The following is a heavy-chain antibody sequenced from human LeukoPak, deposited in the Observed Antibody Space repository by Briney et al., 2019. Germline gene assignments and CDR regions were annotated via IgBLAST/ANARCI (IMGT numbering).Heavy chain of an antibody. CDR1: GGSISSSSYY. CDR2: IYYSGST. D-gene: IGHD2-15*01. Sequence: SETLSLTCTVSGGSISSSSYYWGWIRQPPGKGLEWIGSIYYSGSTYYNPSLKSRVTISVDTSKNQFSLKLSSVTAADTAVYYCARSPIVVVVAANNWFDPWGQGTLVTVSS. J-gene: IGHJ5*02. CDR3: ARSPIVVVVAANNWFDP. V-gene: IGHV4-39*07.